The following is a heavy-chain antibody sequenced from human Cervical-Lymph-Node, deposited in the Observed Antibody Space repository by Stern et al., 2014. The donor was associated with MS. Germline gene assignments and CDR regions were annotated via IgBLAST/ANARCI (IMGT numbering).Heavy chain of an antibody. CDR3: ARTLAATGTAYFYAMDV. Sequence: ESGPALVKPTQTLTLTCAFSGFSLDITGMGVSWIRQPPGKALEWLALIDWDDDKDYSTSLKTRLTVSKDTSKNQVVLTMTNVDPVDTATYYCARTLAATGTAYFYAMDVWGQGTTVTVSS. CDR2: IDWDDDK. V-gene: IGHV2-70*01. J-gene: IGHJ6*02. CDR1: GFSLDITGMG. D-gene: IGHD6-13*01.